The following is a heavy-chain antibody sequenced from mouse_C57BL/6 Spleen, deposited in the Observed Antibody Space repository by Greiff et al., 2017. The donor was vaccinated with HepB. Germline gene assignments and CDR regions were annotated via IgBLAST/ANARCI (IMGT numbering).Heavy chain of an antibody. Sequence: VQLQQSGAELARPGASVKMSCKASGYTFTSYTMHWVKQRPGKGLEWIGYINPSSGYTKYNQKFKEKATLTADKSSSKAYMQLSSLTSEDSAVYYCARCATVVAPAAMDYWGQGTSVTVSS. CDR1: GYTFTSYT. J-gene: IGHJ4*01. CDR2: INPSSGYT. D-gene: IGHD1-1*01. CDR3: ARCATVVAPAAMDY. V-gene: IGHV1-4*01.